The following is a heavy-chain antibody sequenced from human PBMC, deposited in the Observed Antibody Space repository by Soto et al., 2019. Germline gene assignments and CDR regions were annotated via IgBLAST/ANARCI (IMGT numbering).Heavy chain of an antibody. D-gene: IGHD3-22*01. V-gene: IGHV1-69*13. CDR1: GGTFSSYA. J-gene: IGHJ4*02. CDR3: ASLPYYYDSSGTFDY. Sequence: SVKVSCKASGGTFSSYAISWVRQAPGQGLEWMGGIIPIFGTANYAQKFQGRVTITADESTSTAYMELSSLRSEDTAVYYCASLPYYYDSSGTFDYWGQGTLVTVSS. CDR2: IIPIFGTA.